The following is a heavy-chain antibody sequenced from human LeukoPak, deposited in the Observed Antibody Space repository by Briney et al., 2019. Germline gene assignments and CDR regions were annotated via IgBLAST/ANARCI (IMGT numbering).Heavy chain of an antibody. J-gene: IGHJ5*02. CDR3: AREGPWALTLVRGVIRTFSRYNWFDP. CDR1: GASIRSNNHY. Sequence: SETLSLTCAVSGASIRSNNHYWGWIRQPPGKGLEWIGNIYFNGNIASNPSLQSRVTISVDTSKNQFSLKLSSVTAADTAVYYCAREGPWALTLVRGVIRTFSRYNWFDPWGQGTLVTVSS. D-gene: IGHD3-10*01. V-gene: IGHV4-39*02. CDR2: IYFNGNI.